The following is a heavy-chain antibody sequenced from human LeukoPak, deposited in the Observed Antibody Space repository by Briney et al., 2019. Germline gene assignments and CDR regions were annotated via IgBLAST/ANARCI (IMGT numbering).Heavy chain of an antibody. CDR2: ISYDGSNK. V-gene: IGHV3-30*19. CDR1: GFTFSNFG. J-gene: IGHJ4*02. D-gene: IGHD3-9*01. CDR3: ARGPVRESLDYFDWLSLDY. Sequence: TGGSLRLSCAASGFTFSNFGMHWVRQAPGKGLEWVAVISYDGSNKYYADSVKGRFTISRDNSKNTLYLQMNSLRAEDTAVYYCARGPVRESLDYFDWLSLDYWGQGTLVTVSS.